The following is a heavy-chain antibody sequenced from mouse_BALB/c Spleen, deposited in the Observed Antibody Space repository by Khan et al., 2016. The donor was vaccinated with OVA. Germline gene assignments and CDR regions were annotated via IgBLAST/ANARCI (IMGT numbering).Heavy chain of an antibody. J-gene: IGHJ1*01. D-gene: IGHD1-1*01. CDR1: GFSLSTSGMG. CDR2: IWRDNVK. CDR3: ARMNGNSLFWFCDV. V-gene: IGHV8-8*01. Sequence: QVTLKESGPGILQPSQTLSLTCSFSGFSLSTSGMGVGWIRQPSGKGLEWLTHIWRDNVKRYNPALENRLTISKDTSSSQVFLKIASVDSADTATYYWARMNGNSLFWFCDVWGAGTSVTVSS.